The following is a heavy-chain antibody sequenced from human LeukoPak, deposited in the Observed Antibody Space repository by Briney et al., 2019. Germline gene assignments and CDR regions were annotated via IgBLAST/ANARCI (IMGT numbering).Heavy chain of an antibody. CDR1: GITFSTYS. V-gene: IGHV3-21*01. J-gene: IGHJ4*02. Sequence: GGSLRLSCAASGITFSTYSMNWVRQAPGKGLEWVSSISSSSSYIYYADSVKGRFTISRDNAKNSLYLQMNSLRAEDTAVFYCARTSGFGDYGYEYWGQGTLVTVSS. D-gene: IGHD4-17*01. CDR2: ISSSSSYI. CDR3: ARTSGFGDYGYEY.